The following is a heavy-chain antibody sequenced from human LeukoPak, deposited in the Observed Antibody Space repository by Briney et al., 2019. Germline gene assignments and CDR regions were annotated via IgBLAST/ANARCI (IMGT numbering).Heavy chain of an antibody. CDR2: INPNSGGT. CDR3: ARGFYYYDSSGYYYENWFDP. V-gene: IGHV1-2*06. Sequence: ASVKVSCKASGYTFTGYYMHWVRQAPGQGLEWMGRINPNSGGTNYAQKFQGRVTMTRDTSISTAYMELSRLRSDDTAVYYCARGFYYYDSSGYYYENWFDPRGQGTLVTVSS. CDR1: GYTFTGYY. D-gene: IGHD3-22*01. J-gene: IGHJ5*02.